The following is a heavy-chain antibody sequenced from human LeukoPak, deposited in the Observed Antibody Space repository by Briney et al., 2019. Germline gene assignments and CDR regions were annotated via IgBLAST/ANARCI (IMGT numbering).Heavy chain of an antibody. J-gene: IGHJ3*02. CDR2: FSGRGDST. D-gene: IGHD3-16*01. CDR1: GFTLSSYA. V-gene: IGHV3-23*01. CDR3: AKDFRLGFDI. Sequence: GGSLRLSCVASGFTLSSYAMSWVRQAPGKGLEWVSGFSGRGDSTYYADSEKGRFTISRDNSRKTLYLHMDSLRAEDTAVYYCAKDFRLGFDIWGQGTMVTVSS.